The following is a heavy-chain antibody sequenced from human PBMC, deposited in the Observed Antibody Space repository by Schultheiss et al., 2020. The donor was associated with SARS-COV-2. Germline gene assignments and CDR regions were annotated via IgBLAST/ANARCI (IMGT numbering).Heavy chain of an antibody. J-gene: IGHJ4*02. CDR2: ISYDGSNK. D-gene: IGHD6-13*01. Sequence: GGSLRLSCAASGFTFSSYGMHWVRQAPGKGLEWVAVISYDGSNKYYADSVKGRFTISRDNSKNTLYLQMKSLRAEDTAVYYCAKDRVQQLVYYFDYWGQGTLVTVSS. CDR3: AKDRVQQLVYYFDY. V-gene: IGHV3-30*18. CDR1: GFTFSSYG.